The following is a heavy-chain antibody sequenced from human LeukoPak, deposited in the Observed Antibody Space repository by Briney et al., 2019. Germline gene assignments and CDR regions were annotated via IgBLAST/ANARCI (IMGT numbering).Heavy chain of an antibody. CDR1: GFTFSSYA. J-gene: IGHJ4*02. Sequence: GGSLRLSCAASGFTFSSYAMSWVRQAPGKGLEWVSAISGSGGSTYYADSVKGRFTLSRANSKHPLYLQLNSLRAEDTAVSYCAQTSGYSYGYVGYWGQGTLVTVSS. CDR3: AQTSGYSYGYVGY. D-gene: IGHD5-18*01. V-gene: IGHV3-23*01. CDR2: ISGSGGST.